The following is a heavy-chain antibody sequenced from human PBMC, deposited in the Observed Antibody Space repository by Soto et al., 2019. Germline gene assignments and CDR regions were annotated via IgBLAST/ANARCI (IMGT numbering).Heavy chain of an antibody. Sequence: PGGSLRLSCAASGFTFSSYAMSWVRQAPGKGLEWVSAISGSGGSTYYADSVKGRFTISRDNSKNTLYLQMNSLRAEDTAVYYCAKSVVTATDYYYYGMDVRGQGTTVTVSS. V-gene: IGHV3-23*01. CDR2: ISGSGGST. CDR1: GFTFSSYA. D-gene: IGHD2-21*02. J-gene: IGHJ6*02. CDR3: AKSVVTATDYYYYGMDV.